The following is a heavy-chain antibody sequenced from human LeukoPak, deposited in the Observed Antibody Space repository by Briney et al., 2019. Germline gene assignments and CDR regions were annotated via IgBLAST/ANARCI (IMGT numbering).Heavy chain of an antibody. D-gene: IGHD4-23*01. CDR3: ARDKPNGGNSGDY. CDR2: ISSSSSYI. Sequence: PSETLSHTCAVYGGSFSGYYWSWIRQAPGKGLEWVSSISSSSSYIYYADSVKGRFTISRDNAKNSLYLQMSSLRAEDTAVYYCARDKPNGGNSGDYWGQGTLVTVSS. CDR1: GGSFSGYY. V-gene: IGHV3-21*01. J-gene: IGHJ4*02.